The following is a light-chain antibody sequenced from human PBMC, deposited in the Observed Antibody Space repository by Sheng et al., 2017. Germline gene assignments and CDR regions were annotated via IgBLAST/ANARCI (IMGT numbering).Light chain of an antibody. Sequence: AIQLTQSPSSLSASLGDRVTITCRASQDIRRDLAWYQQKPGRAPNLLIYAASSLQSGSPQGSAAVDLAQFSLSPSAACSLKILLTFYCLQHYTYPWTFGQGTEVDFK. CDR2: AAS. V-gene: IGKV1-6*02. J-gene: IGKJ1*01. CDR3: LQHYTYPWT. CDR1: QDIRRD.